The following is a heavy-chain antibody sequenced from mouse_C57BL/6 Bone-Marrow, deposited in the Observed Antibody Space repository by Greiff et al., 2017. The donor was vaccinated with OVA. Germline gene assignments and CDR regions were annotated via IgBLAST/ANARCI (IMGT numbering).Heavy chain of an antibody. CDR3: ARHVRDYYAMDY. CDR2: ISSGGSYT. D-gene: IGHD1-1*01. Sequence: EVMLVESGGDLVKPGGSLKLSCAASGFTFSSYGMSWVRQTPDKRLEWVATISSGGSYTYYPDSVKGRFTISRANAKNTRYLHMSSLKSEDTAMYYCARHVRDYYAMDYWGQGTSVTVSS. CDR1: GFTFSSYG. J-gene: IGHJ4*01. V-gene: IGHV5-6*01.